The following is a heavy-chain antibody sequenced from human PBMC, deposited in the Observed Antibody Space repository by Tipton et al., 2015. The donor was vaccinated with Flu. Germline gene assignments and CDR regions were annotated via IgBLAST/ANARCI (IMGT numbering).Heavy chain of an antibody. CDR1: GGSISSYY. CDR3: AGATAVTTSGMDV. D-gene: IGHD4-11*01. Sequence: TLSLTCTVSGGSISSYYWSWIRQPPGKGLEWIGYIYYSGSTNYNPSLKSRVTISVATSKNQFSLKLNSVTAADTAVYYCAGATAVTTSGMDVWGQGTTVAVSS. CDR2: IYYSGST. V-gene: IGHV4-59*01. J-gene: IGHJ6*02.